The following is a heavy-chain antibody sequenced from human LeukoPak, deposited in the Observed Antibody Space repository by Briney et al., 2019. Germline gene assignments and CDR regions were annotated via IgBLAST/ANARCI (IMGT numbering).Heavy chain of an antibody. J-gene: IGHJ4*02. CDR3: ARLEIQRYCSSTSCVGDY. V-gene: IGHV4-39*01. Sequence: PSETLSLTCTVSGGSISSSSYYWGWIRQPPGKGLEWIGSIYYSGSTYYNPSLKSRVTISVGTSKNQFSLKLSSVTAADTAVYYCARLEIQRYCSSTSCVGDYWGQGTLVTVSS. D-gene: IGHD2-2*01. CDR2: IYYSGST. CDR1: GGSISSSSYY.